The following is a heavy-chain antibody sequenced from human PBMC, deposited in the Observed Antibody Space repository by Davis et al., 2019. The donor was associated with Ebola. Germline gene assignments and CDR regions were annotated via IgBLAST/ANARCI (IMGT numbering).Heavy chain of an antibody. CDR1: GYTFTTYT. CDR3: ATSRDGYTPDDY. D-gene: IGHD5-24*01. J-gene: IGHJ4*02. Sequence: ASVKVSCKTSGYTFTTYTLTWMRQAPGQGLEWMGWINPYNGDTSYSQKFQGRVTITADESTSTAYMELSSLRYEDTAVYYCATSRDGYTPDDYWGQGTLVTVSS. V-gene: IGHV1-18*04. CDR2: INPYNGDT.